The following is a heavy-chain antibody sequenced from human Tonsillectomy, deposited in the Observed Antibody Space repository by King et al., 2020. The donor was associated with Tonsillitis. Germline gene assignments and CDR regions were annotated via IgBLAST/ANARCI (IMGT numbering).Heavy chain of an antibody. D-gene: IGHD6-19*01. J-gene: IGHJ2*01. CDR2: IYYTGST. CDR3: ARGGTDSSGWYHYWFFDL. Sequence: QLQESGPGLVKPSETLSLTCTVSGGSISSYYWNWIRQPPGKGLEWIAYIYYTGSTNSNPSLKSRVTTSVDTSKNQFSLRLSSVTAADTAVYYCARGGTDSSGWYHYWFFDLWGRGTLVTVSS. CDR1: GGSISSYY. V-gene: IGHV4-59*01.